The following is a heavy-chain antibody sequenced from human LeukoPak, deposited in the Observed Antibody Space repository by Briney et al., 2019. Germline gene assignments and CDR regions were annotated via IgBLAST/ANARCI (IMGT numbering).Heavy chain of an antibody. CDR2: MNPNSGNT. J-gene: IGHJ4*02. D-gene: IGHD3-3*01. CDR1: GYTFTSYD. V-gene: IGHV1-8*01. Sequence: ASVKVSCKASGYTFTSYDINWVRQATGQGLEWMGWMNPNSGNTGYAQKCQGRVTMTRNTSISTAYMELSSLRSEDTAVYYCATYDFWSGYYIYWGQGTLVTVSS. CDR3: ATYDFWSGYYIY.